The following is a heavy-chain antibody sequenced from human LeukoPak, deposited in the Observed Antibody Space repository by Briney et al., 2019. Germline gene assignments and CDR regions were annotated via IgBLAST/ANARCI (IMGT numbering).Heavy chain of an antibody. CDR2: INHSGST. CDR1: GGSFSGYY. J-gene: IGHJ6*03. Sequence: PSETLSLTCAVYGGSFSGYYWSWIRQPPGKGLEWIGEINHSGSTNYNPSLKSRVTISVDTSKNQFSLKLSSVTAADTAVYYCARASYYYYYMDVGGKGTTVTVP. CDR3: ARASYYYYYMDV. V-gene: IGHV4-34*01.